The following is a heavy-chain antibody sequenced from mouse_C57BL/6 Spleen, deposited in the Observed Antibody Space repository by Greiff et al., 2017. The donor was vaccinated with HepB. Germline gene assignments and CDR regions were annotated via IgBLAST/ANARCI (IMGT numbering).Heavy chain of an antibody. V-gene: IGHV5-17*01. J-gene: IGHJ2*01. D-gene: IGHD2-5*01. CDR1: GFTFSDYG. CDR3: ASGSNYDFSFDY. Sequence: EVQRVESGGGLVKPGGSLKLSCAASGFTFSDYGMHWVRQAPEKGLEWVAYISSGSSTIYYADTVKGRFTISRDNAKNTLFLQMTSLRSEDTAMYYCASGSNYDFSFDYWGQGTTLTVSS. CDR2: ISSGSSTI.